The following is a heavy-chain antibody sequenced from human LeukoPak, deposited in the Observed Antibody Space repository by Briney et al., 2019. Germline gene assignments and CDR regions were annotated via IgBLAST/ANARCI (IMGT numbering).Heavy chain of an antibody. J-gene: IGHJ4*02. CDR3: AREMITFGGVIVILYDY. CDR1: GYTFTSYY. V-gene: IGHV1-46*01. D-gene: IGHD3-16*02. CDR2: INPSGGST. Sequence: VASVKVSCKASGYTFTSYYMHWVRQAPGQGLEWMGIINPSGGSTSYAQKLQGRVTMTTDTSTSTAYMELRSLRSDDTAVYYCAREMITFGGVIVILYDYWGQGTLVTVSS.